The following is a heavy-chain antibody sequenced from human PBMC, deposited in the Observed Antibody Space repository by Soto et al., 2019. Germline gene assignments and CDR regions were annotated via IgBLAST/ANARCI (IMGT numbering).Heavy chain of an antibody. CDR2: IYHSGST. D-gene: IGHD1-26*01. CDR1: GGSISSSNW. J-gene: IGHJ6*02. Sequence: ETVCLSGAVSGGSISSSNWWGWVGEPPGKGLEWIGEIYHSGSTNYNPSLKSRVTISVDKSKNQFSLKLSSVTAADTAVYYCARVSGSYYYGMDVWGQGTTVTVS. V-gene: IGHV4-4*02. CDR3: ARVSGSYYYGMDV.